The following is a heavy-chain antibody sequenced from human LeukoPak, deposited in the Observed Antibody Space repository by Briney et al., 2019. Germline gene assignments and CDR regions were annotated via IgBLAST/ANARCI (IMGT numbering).Heavy chain of an antibody. D-gene: IGHD6-13*01. CDR2: IYTSGST. CDR3: ARVGYSSSDY. J-gene: IGHJ4*02. CDR1: GYSISSGYY. V-gene: IGHV4-4*07. Sequence: SEALSLTCTVSGYSISSGYYWGWIRQPAGKGLEWIGRIYTSGSTNYNPSLKSRVTMSVDTSKNQFSLKLSSVTAADTAVYYCARVGYSSSDYWGQGTLVTVSS.